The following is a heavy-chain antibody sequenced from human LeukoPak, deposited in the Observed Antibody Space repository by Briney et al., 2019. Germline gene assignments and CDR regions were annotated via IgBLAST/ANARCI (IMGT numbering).Heavy chain of an antibody. V-gene: IGHV4-61*09. D-gene: IGHD3-22*01. CDR1: GGSITGDPHY. Sequence: SETLSLTCTVSGGSITGDPHYWTWIRQSAGEGLEWLGHVSASGGTTYNPSLKSRVAISVDTSKKKFFLRLDSVTAADTAVYYCARANYYDSTGCYHDYWGQGTLVTVSS. CDR2: VSASGGT. J-gene: IGHJ4*02. CDR3: ARANYYDSTGCYHDY.